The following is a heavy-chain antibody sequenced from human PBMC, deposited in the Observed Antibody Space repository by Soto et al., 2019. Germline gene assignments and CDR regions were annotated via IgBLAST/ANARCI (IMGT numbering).Heavy chain of an antibody. V-gene: IGHV5-51*01. Sequence: GESLKISCKGSGYSFTSYWIGWVRQMPGKGLEWMGIIYPGDSDTRYSPSFQGQVTISAAKSISTAYLQWSSRKASDTTMYYCAIRWGSPNYYMDVWGKGTTVTVSS. CDR2: IYPGDSDT. CDR3: AIRWGSPNYYMDV. J-gene: IGHJ6*03. CDR1: GYSFTSYW. D-gene: IGHD7-27*01.